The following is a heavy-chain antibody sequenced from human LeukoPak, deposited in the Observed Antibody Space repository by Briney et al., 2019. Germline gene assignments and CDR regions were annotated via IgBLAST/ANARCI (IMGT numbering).Heavy chain of an antibody. CDR1: GFTFSNYA. Sequence: PGGSLRLSCAASGFTFSNYAMSWVRQAPGKGLEWVSYISSSGSTIYYADSVEGRFTVSRDNAKNSLYLQMNSLRAEDTAVYYCASYPRYNTGYFDYWGQGTLVTVSS. CDR3: ASYPRYNTGYFDY. CDR2: ISSSGSTI. V-gene: IGHV3-48*04. J-gene: IGHJ4*02. D-gene: IGHD3-16*02.